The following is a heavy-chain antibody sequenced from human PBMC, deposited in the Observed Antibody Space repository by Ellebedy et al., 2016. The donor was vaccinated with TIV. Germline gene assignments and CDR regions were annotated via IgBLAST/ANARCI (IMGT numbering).Heavy chain of an antibody. J-gene: IGHJ4*02. D-gene: IGHD5-24*01. Sequence: PGGSLRLSCAASGFTFSSYGMHWVRQAPGKGLEWVAFIRYDGSNKYYADSVKGRFTISRDNSKNTLYLQMNSLRAEDTAVYYCSKIHGLESYYFDYWGQGTLVTVSS. V-gene: IGHV3-30*02. CDR3: SKIHGLESYYFDY. CDR2: IRYDGSNK. CDR1: GFTFSSYG.